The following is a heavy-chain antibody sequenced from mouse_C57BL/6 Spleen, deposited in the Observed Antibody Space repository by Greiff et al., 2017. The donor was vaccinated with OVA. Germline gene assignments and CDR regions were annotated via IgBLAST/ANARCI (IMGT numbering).Heavy chain of an antibody. CDR2: IDPSDSYT. J-gene: IGHJ3*01. V-gene: IGHV1-50*01. D-gene: IGHD1-1*01. Sequence: VKLQQPGAELVKPGASVKLSCKASGYTFTSYWMQWVKQRPGQGLEWIGEIDPSDSYTNYNQKFKGKATLTVDTSSSTAYMQLSSLTSEDSAVYYCARSTTVVASPFAYWGQGTLVTVSA. CDR1: GYTFTSYW. CDR3: ARSTTVVASPFAY.